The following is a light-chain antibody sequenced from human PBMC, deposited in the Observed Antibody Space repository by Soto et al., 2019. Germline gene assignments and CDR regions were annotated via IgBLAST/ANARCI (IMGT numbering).Light chain of an antibody. J-gene: IGKJ1*01. CDR2: GAS. CDR1: QSVSSN. Sequence: EIVITQSPAPLSVSPREKATLSCKASQSVSSNLAWYQQKPGQAPGLLIYGASARATGIPARFSGSGSGTEFTLTISSLQSEDFAVYYCQQYNNWPRTFGQGTKV. V-gene: IGKV3-15*01. CDR3: QQYNNWPRT.